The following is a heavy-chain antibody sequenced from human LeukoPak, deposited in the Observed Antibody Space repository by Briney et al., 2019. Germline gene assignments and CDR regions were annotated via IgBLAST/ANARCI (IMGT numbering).Heavy chain of an antibody. V-gene: IGHV4-34*01. Sequence: SETLSLTCAVYGGSLSGYYWSWIRQPPGKGLEWIGEINHSGSTNYNPSFKTRVTISVDTSKNQFSLKLSSVTAADTAVYYCARGQILFDPWGQGTLVTVSS. J-gene: IGHJ5*02. CDR3: ARGQILFDP. CDR2: INHSGST. CDR1: GGSLSGYY.